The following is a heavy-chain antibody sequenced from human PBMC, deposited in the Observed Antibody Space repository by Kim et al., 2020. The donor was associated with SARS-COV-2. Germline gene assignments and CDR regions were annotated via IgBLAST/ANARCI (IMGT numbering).Heavy chain of an antibody. Sequence: GGSLRLSCAASGFTFSSYSMNWVRQAPGKGLEWVSYISSSSSTIYYADSVKGRFTISRDNAKNSLYLQMNSLRAEDTAVYYCARGIGGYSYGENYFDYWGQGTLVTVSS. CDR3: ARGIGGYSYGENYFDY. V-gene: IGHV3-48*04. CDR1: GFTFSSYS. D-gene: IGHD5-18*01. CDR2: ISSSSSTI. J-gene: IGHJ4*02.